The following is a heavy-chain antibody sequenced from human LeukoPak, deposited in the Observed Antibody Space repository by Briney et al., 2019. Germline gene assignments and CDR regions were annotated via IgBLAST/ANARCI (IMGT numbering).Heavy chain of an antibody. D-gene: IGHD6-19*01. V-gene: IGHV3-23*01. CDR1: GFTFSNYA. Sequence: GSLRLSCAASGFTFSNYAMSWVRQAQGKGLEWVTGISDSGGSTYYADSVKGRFTISRDNSKNTLYLQMNSLRAEDTAVYYCAKQDPYTSGWYPWGQGTLVTVSS. CDR2: ISDSGGST. J-gene: IGHJ5*02. CDR3: AKQDPYTSGWYP.